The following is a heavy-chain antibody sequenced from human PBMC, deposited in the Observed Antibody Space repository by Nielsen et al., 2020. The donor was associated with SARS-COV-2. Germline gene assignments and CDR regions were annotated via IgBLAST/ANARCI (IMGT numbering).Heavy chain of an antibody. CDR2: IKSKTDGGAT. V-gene: IGHV3-15*01. D-gene: IGHD1-1*01. J-gene: IGHJ2*01. Sequence: GGSLRLSCAASGFTFSNAWMNWVRQAPGEGLEWLGRIKSKTDGGATDYPAPVQGRFTISRDDSKNTLYLQMNSLKTEDTGVYFCATSLLPSKNVMDWHFDLWGRGTLVTVSS. CDR3: ATSLLPSKNVMDWHFDL. CDR1: GFTFSNAW.